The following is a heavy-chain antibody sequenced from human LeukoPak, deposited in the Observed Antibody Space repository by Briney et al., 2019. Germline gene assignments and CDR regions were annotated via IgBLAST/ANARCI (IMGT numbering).Heavy chain of an antibody. J-gene: IGHJ4*02. CDR2: LNPNSGGT. D-gene: IGHD3-16*01. Sequence: ASVKVSCKASGYTFIDYYIHWVRQAPGQGLEWMGWLNPNSGGTIYAQKFQGRVTMTRDTSISTAYIEVSRLRSDDTAFYYCARDGALDYWGQGTLVTVAS. CDR1: GYTFIDYY. CDR3: ARDGALDY. V-gene: IGHV1-2*02.